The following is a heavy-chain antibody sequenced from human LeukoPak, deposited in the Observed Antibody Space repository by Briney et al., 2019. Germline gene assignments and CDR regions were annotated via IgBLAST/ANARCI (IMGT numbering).Heavy chain of an antibody. J-gene: IGHJ6*02. Sequence: SGTLSLTCRVSGGSISSSNWWSWVRQPPGKGLEWIAEIYHSGSTNYNPSLKSRVTISVDKSKNQFSLKLSSVTAADTAVYYCARKRITMVRGVNGMDVWGQGTTVTVSS. CDR3: ARKRITMVRGVNGMDV. CDR2: IYHSGST. V-gene: IGHV4-4*02. D-gene: IGHD3-10*01. CDR1: GGSISSSNW.